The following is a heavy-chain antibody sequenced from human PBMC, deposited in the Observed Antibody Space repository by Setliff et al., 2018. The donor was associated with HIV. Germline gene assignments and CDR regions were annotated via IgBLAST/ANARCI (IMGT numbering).Heavy chain of an antibody. Sequence: GGSLRLSCATSGFTFTNHAMHWVRQAPGKGLEWVAVIWFDGSRKYYADSVKGRFTISRDTSNNTLYLQMNSLRAEDTAVYYCAKDGLAGYFESWGLGTLVTVS. D-gene: IGHD1-1*01. CDR2: IWFDGSRK. V-gene: IGHV3-33*06. CDR3: AKDGLAGYFES. CDR1: GFTFTNHA. J-gene: IGHJ4*02.